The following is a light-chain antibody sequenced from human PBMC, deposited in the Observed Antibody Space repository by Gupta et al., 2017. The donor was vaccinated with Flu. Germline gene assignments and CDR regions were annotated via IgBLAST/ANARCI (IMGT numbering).Light chain of an antibody. Sequence: GAVTIGRNPYWFQQKPAEAATRLIIYTINKHSWTPPRLSGALLGGKAALTVSGAQPEDEAEYYCLRARSGALQPGEFGGGTKLTVL. CDR3: LRARSGALQPGE. J-gene: IGLJ3*02. CDR2: YTI. CDR1: GAVTIGRN. V-gene: IGLV7-46*01.